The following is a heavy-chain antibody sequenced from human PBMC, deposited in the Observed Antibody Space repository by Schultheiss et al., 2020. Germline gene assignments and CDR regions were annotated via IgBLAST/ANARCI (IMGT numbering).Heavy chain of an antibody. CDR1: GFTFSTYA. D-gene: IGHD1-26*01. Sequence: GGSLRLSCAASGFTFSTYAMSWVRQAPGKGLEWVSGINWNGGSTGYADSVKGRFTISRDNAKKSLYLQMNSLRAEDTAVYYCASIDPTDGAPGDYWGQGTLVTVSS. CDR2: INWNGGST. V-gene: IGHV3-20*04. CDR3: ASIDPTDGAPGDY. J-gene: IGHJ4*02.